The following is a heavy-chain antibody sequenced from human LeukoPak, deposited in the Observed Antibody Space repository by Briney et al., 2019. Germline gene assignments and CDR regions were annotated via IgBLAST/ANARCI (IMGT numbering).Heavy chain of an antibody. D-gene: IGHD2-21*01. CDR1: GFTFSSYA. CDR2: IAGSGGNT. Sequence: PGGSLRLSCAASGFTFSSYAMSWVRQAPGKGLEWVSAIAGSGGNTNYADSVKGRFTISRDNSKNTLYLQMNSLRAEDTAVYYCAKGHYGGGFYYYFDYWGQGTLVAVSS. J-gene: IGHJ4*02. CDR3: AKGHYGGGFYYYFDY. V-gene: IGHV3-23*01.